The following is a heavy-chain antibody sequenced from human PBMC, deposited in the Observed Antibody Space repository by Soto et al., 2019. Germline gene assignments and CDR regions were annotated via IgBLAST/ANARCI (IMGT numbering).Heavy chain of an antibody. CDR1: GGSISGSYW. V-gene: IGHV4-4*02. CDR3: ARGGYAMSDGGLDV. CDR2: IYHNSGST. D-gene: IGHD3-22*01. Sequence: QVQLQESGPGLVKPSGTLSLTCAVSGGSISGSYWWSWVRQSPGKGPEWIGEIYHNSGSTNYNPSLESRVTISVDTSKNQFSLKVTSVTAADTAVYYCARGGYAMSDGGLDVWGQGTTVTVSS. J-gene: IGHJ6*02.